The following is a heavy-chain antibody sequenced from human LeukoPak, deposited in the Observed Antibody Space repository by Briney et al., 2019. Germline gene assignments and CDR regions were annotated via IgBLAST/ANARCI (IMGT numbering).Heavy chain of an antibody. CDR3: AKYDFWSGYSYSPLDY. D-gene: IGHD3-3*01. CDR1: GFTFTNYA. Sequence: GGSLRLSCAASGFTFTNYAMSWVRQAPGKGLEWVSAISGSGGSTYSEDSVKGRFTISRDNSKNTLYLQMNSLRAEDTAIYYCAKYDFWSGYSYSPLDYWGQGTLVTVSS. J-gene: IGHJ4*02. V-gene: IGHV3-23*01. CDR2: ISGSGGST.